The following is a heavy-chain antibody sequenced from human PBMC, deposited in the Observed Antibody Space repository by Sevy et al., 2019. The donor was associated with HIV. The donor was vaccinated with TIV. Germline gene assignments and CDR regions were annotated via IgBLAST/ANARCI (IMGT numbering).Heavy chain of an antibody. CDR2: ITSSNSAR. Sequence: GGSLRLSCAASGFTFNVYDMNWVRQAPGKGLEWVSHITSSNSARYYADSVKGRFNTSGDNAKNSLYLQMNSLRDEDTAVYYCATNTNYYDTSGCARPHFQHWGQGTLVTVSS. D-gene: IGHD3-22*01. J-gene: IGHJ1*01. V-gene: IGHV3-48*02. CDR3: ATNTNYYDTSGCARPHFQH. CDR1: GFTFNVYD.